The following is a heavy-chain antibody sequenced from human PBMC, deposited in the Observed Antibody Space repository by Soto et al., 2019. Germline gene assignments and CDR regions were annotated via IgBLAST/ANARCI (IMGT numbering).Heavy chain of an antibody. D-gene: IGHD1-1*01. Sequence: QVQLVESGGGVVQPGRSLRLSCAASGFTFSSYGMHWVRQAPGKGLEWVAVISYDGSNKYYADSVKGRFTSSRDNSKNSLYLQMNSVRAEDTAVYYCAKDVGYSKDYYGMDVWGQGTTVTVSS. V-gene: IGHV3-30*18. J-gene: IGHJ6*02. CDR1: GFTFSSYG. CDR2: ISYDGSNK. CDR3: AKDVGYSKDYYGMDV.